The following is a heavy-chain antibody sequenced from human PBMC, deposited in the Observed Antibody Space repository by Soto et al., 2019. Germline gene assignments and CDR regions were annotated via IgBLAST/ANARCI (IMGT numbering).Heavy chain of an antibody. CDR1: GFTFSSYA. CDR3: AKGCGSCYSGTDYYYGMDV. J-gene: IGHJ6*02. CDR2: ISGSGGST. V-gene: IGHV3-23*01. Sequence: EVQLLESGGGLVQPGGFLRLSCAASGFTFSSYAMSWVRQAPGKGLEWVSAISGSGGSTYYADSVKGRFTISRDNSKNTLYLQMNSLRAEDTAVYYCAKGCGSCYSGTDYYYGMDVWGQGTTVTVSS. D-gene: IGHD2-15*01.